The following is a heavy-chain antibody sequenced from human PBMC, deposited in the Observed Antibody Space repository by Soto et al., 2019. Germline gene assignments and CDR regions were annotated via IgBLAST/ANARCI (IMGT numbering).Heavy chain of an antibody. J-gene: IGHJ4*02. CDR2: IVVGSGKT. CDR1: GFTFSHSA. D-gene: IGHD5-12*01. V-gene: IGHV1-58*01. CDR3: TAEVVAWGLV. Sequence: QMQLEQSVPEVKKPGTSVKVSCKTSGFTFSHSAGPWVGRAGGQRLEWFGRIVVGSGKTDYAQKFQERVTFTRDMSRSSVSMEISSLRVEDTAIYYCTAEVVAWGLVWGQGTLVTVSS.